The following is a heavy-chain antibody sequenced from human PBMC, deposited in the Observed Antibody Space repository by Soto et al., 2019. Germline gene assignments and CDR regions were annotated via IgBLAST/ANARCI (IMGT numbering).Heavy chain of an antibody. D-gene: IGHD3-3*01. J-gene: IGHJ5*02. CDR2: IIPIFGTA. CDR1: GGTFSSYA. Sequence: QVQLVQSGAEVKKPGSSVKVSCKASGGTFSSYAISWVRQAPGQGLEWMGGIIPIFGTANYAQRFQGRVTLTADESTSAAYMELSSLRSEDTAVYYCASPKFRFWQQLDPWGQGTLVTVSS. V-gene: IGHV1-69*01. CDR3: ASPKFRFWQQLDP.